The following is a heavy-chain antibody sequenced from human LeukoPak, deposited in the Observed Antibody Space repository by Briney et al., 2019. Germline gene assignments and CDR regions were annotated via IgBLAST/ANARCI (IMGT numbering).Heavy chain of an antibody. CDR3: AKDARPYVPAAMYAFDI. CDR2: ISYDGSNK. Sequence: GGSLRLSCAASGFTFSSYAMSWVRQAPGKGLEWVAVISYDGSNKYYADSVKGRFTISRDNSKNTLYLQMNSLRTEDTAVYYCAKDARPYVPAAMYAFDIWGQGTMVTVSS. D-gene: IGHD2-2*01. CDR1: GFTFSSYA. V-gene: IGHV3-30*18. J-gene: IGHJ3*02.